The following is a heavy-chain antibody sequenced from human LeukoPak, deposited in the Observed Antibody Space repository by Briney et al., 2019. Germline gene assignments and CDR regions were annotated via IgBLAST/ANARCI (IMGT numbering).Heavy chain of an antibody. V-gene: IGHV4-31*03. CDR1: GGSITSGRYY. Sequence: SETLSLTCTLSGGSITSGRYYWTWIRQHPQRGLEWIGCVSYSGSTNYNSSLKSRLTISADTSKNQFYLRLTSVTAADTAVYYCARDPRGDITGTTFDRWGQGTLVTVSS. CDR3: ARDPRGDITGTTFDR. J-gene: IGHJ5*02. D-gene: IGHD1-20*01. CDR2: VSYSGST.